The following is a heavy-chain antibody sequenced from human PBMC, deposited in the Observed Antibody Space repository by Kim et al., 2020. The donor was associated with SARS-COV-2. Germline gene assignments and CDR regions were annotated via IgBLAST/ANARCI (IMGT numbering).Heavy chain of an antibody. CDR1: GFTFSTYW. Sequence: GGSLRLSCAASGFTFSTYWMHWVRQAPGKGLVWVSRINSDGSITNYADSVKGRFTISRDNAKNTLYLQMSSLRAEDTAVYYCVRSSGGSCYWGQGTLVTVSS. D-gene: IGHD2-15*01. CDR3: VRSSGGSCY. J-gene: IGHJ4*02. CDR2: INSDGSIT. V-gene: IGHV3-74*01.